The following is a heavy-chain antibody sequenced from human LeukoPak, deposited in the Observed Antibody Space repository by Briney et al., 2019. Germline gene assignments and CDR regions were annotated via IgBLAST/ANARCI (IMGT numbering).Heavy chain of an antibody. V-gene: IGHV3-23*01. CDR3: ARDGSPNYGYYAFFDN. CDR2: ISGSGGST. D-gene: IGHD1-26*01. Sequence: GRSLRLSCAASGFTFSSYAMSWVRQAPGKGLEWVSAISGSGGSTYYADSVKGRFTISRDSAKNSLILQTSSLTVADTGIYYCARDGSPNYGYYAFFDNWGQGTLVTVSS. CDR1: GFTFSSYA. J-gene: IGHJ4*02.